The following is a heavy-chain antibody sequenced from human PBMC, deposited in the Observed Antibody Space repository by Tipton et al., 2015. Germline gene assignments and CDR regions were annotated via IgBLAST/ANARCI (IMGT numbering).Heavy chain of an antibody. Sequence: TLSLTCTVSGGSINSGVYYWSWIRQLPGKGLEWIGFIYHSGSTYYNASLRSRVIISVDTSKTQFSLNLSSVTAADTAVYYCARAPHRDFLSGYYGGGNWFDPWGQGTLVTVSS. CDR3: ARAPHRDFLSGYYGGGNWFDP. CDR2: IYHSGST. CDR1: GGSINSGVYY. V-gene: IGHV4-30-4*08. D-gene: IGHD3-3*01. J-gene: IGHJ5*02.